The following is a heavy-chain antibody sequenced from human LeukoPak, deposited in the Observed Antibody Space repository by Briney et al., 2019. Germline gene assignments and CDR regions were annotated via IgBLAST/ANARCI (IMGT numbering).Heavy chain of an antibody. V-gene: IGHV4-59*12. Sequence: SETLSLTCTVSGGSISSYYWSWIRQPPGKGLEWIGYIYYSGSTNYNPSLKSRVTISVDTSKNQFSLKLNSVTAADTAVYYCARDQSVTAGGFDPWGQGALVTVSS. CDR2: IYYSGST. CDR3: ARDQSVTAGGFDP. D-gene: IGHD2-21*02. J-gene: IGHJ5*02. CDR1: GGSISSYY.